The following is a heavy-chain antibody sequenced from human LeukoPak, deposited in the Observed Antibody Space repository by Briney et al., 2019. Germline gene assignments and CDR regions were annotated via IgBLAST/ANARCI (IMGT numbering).Heavy chain of an antibody. V-gene: IGHV1-69*05. Sequence: SVKVSCKASGGTFSSYAISWVRQAPGQGLEWMGGIIPIFGTANYAQKFQGRVTITTDESTSTAYMELSSVRSEDTAVYYCARDPTSGYSSGGDYWGQGTLVTVSS. CDR3: ARDPTSGYSSGGDY. J-gene: IGHJ4*02. D-gene: IGHD6-19*01. CDR2: IIPIFGTA. CDR1: GGTFSSYA.